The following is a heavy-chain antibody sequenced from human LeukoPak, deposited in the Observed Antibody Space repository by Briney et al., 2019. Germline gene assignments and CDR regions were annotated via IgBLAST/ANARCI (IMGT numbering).Heavy chain of an antibody. CDR3: GRHLLRSVGSTGLDF. CDR1: GFTLADHA. J-gene: IGHJ4*02. D-gene: IGHD1-26*01. CDR2: IRTKAYGETT. Sequence: GGSLRLSCIASGFTLADHAMSWVRQAPGKGLEWVGFIRTKAYGETTEYAASVKGRFTILRDDSTNIAYLQMNGLKAEDTAVYYCGRHLLRSVGSTGLDFWGQGTLVTVAS. V-gene: IGHV3-49*04.